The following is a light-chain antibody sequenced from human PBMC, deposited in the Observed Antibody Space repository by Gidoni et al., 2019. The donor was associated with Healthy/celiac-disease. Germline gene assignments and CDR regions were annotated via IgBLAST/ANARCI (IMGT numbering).Light chain of an antibody. J-gene: IGKJ2*04. CDR2: GAS. V-gene: IGKV3-15*01. CDR3: QQYNNWPSCS. Sequence: EIVMTQSPATLSVSPGERATLSCRASQSVSSNLAWYQQKPGQAPRLLIYGASTRATGIPARFSGSESGTEFTLTISSLQSEDFAVYYCQQYNNWPSCSFGQGTKLEIK. CDR1: QSVSSN.